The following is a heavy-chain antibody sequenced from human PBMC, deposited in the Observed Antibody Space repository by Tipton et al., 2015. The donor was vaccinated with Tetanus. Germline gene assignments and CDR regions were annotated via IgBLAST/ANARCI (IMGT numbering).Heavy chain of an antibody. CDR2: TYYRSRWYN. CDR3: AKDIYCSAGNCYNNYYGMDV. CDR1: GDNVSNKSTT. Sequence: GLVKPSQTLSLTCAISGDNVSNKSTTWNWIRQSPSRGLEWLGRTYYRSRWYNDFAVSVKSRISINPDTSKNQFSLQLNSVTPEDTAVYYCAKDIYCSAGNCYNNYYGMDVWGQGTTVTVSS. V-gene: IGHV6-1*01. J-gene: IGHJ6*02. D-gene: IGHD2-15*01.